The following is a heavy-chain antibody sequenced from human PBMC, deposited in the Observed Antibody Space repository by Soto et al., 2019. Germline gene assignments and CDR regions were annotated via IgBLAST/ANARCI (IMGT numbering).Heavy chain of an antibody. D-gene: IGHD6-19*01. Sequence: QVQLQQWGAGLLKPSETLSLTCAVYGGSFSGYYWSWIRQPPGKGLEWIGEINHSGSTNYNPSLKSRVTISVDTSKNQFSLKLSSVTAADTAVYYCVRGLHSSGRTEYFQHWGQGTLVTVSS. CDR2: INHSGST. CDR1: GGSFSGYY. J-gene: IGHJ1*01. CDR3: VRGLHSSGRTEYFQH. V-gene: IGHV4-34*01.